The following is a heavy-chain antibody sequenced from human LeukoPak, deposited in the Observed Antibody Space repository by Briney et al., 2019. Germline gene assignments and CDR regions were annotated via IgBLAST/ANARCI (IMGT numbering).Heavy chain of an antibody. CDR3: ANPIYGDYVSGAFDI. V-gene: IGHV3-21*04. D-gene: IGHD4-17*01. CDR2: ISSSSSYI. J-gene: IGHJ3*02. Sequence: GGSLRLSCAASGFTFSSYSMNWVRQAPGKGLEWVSSISSSSSYIYYADSVKGRFTISRDNSKNTLYLQMNSLRAEDTAVYYCANPIYGDYVSGAFDIWGQGTMATVSS. CDR1: GFTFSSYS.